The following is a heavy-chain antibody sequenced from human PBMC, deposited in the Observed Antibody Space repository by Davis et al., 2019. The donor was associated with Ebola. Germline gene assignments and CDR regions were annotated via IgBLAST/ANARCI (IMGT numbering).Heavy chain of an antibody. CDR3: ATGGGILNY. V-gene: IGHV1-2*02. CDR2: INSYNGDT. D-gene: IGHD6-25*01. J-gene: IGHJ4*02. CDR1: GNPFGGYY. Sequence: ASVKVSCKTSGNPFGGYYLHWVRQAPGQGLEWLGWINSYNGDTNYAQKFHGRVNMTRDTSSSTASMELRSLTSDDTAIYYCATGGGILNYWGQGTLVTVSS.